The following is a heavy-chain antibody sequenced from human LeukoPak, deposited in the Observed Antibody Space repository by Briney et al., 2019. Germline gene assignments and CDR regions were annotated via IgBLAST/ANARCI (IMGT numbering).Heavy chain of an antibody. Sequence: GRSLRLSCAASGFTFSGYAMNWVRQAPGKGLEWVAVVSYDGNDYYYADSVKGRFTISRDNYKNALYLQMNSLRAEDTAVYYCAKPTGDTGWYGLFEYWGQGTLVTVSS. CDR3: AKPTGDTGWYGLFEY. V-gene: IGHV3-30*18. CDR2: VSYDGNDY. J-gene: IGHJ4*02. D-gene: IGHD6-19*01. CDR1: GFTFSGYA.